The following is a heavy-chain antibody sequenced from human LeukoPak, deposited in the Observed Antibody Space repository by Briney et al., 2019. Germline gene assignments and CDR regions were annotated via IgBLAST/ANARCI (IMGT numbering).Heavy chain of an antibody. D-gene: IGHD6-6*01. J-gene: IGHJ4*02. CDR3: ARDRSTQLYGPLDY. V-gene: IGHV3-30-3*01. CDR2: ISYDGSNK. CDR1: GFTFGSYA. Sequence: GRSLRLSCAASGFTFGSYAMHWVRQAPGKGLEWVAVISYDGSNKYYADSVKGRFTISRDNSKNTLYLQMNSLRAEDTAVYYCARDRSTQLYGPLDYWGQGTLVTVSS.